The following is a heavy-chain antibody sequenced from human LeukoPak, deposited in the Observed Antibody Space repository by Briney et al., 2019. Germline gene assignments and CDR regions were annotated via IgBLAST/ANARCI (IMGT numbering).Heavy chain of an antibody. D-gene: IGHD6-25*01. CDR1: GGSFSGYY. CDR3: ARRLGGRTQRYYFDY. V-gene: IGHV4-34*01. CDR2: INHSGCT. Sequence: PSETLSLTCAVYGGSFSGYYWSWIRQPPGKGLEWIGEINHSGCTNYNPSLKSRVTISVDTSKNQFSLKLSSVTAADTAVYYCARRLGGRTQRYYFDYGGQGTRVTVSS. J-gene: IGHJ4*02.